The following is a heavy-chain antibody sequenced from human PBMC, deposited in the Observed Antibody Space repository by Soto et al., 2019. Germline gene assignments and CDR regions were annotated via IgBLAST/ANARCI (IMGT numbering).Heavy chain of an antibody. V-gene: IGHV3-33*01. Sequence: GGSLRLSCAASGFTFSSYGMHWVRQAPGKGLEWVAVIWYDGSNKYYADSVKGRFTISRDNSKNTLYLQMNSLRAEDTAVYYCARPWGGGSYYFDYWGQGTLVTVSS. CDR2: IWYDGSNK. D-gene: IGHD1-26*01. CDR3: ARPWGGGSYYFDY. J-gene: IGHJ4*02. CDR1: GFTFSSYG.